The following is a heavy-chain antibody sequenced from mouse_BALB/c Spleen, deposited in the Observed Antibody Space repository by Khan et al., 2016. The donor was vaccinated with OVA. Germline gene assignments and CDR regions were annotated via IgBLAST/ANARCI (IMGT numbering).Heavy chain of an antibody. J-gene: IGHJ2*01. CDR3: ARGGLRWDFDY. V-gene: IGHV1-7*01. CDR2: INPCTGYT. Sequence: VQLQQPGAELAKPGASVKMSCKASGYTFINYWILWVKQRPGQGLEWIGYINPCTGYTEYNQNFKDKATLTADTSSSTAYMQLSSLTSEDSAVYYCARGGLRWDFDYWGQGTTLTVSS. D-gene: IGHD1-1*01. CDR1: GYTFINYW.